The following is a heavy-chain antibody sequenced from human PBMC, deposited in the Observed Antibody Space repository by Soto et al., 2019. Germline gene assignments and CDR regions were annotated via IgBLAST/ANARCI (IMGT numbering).Heavy chain of an antibody. V-gene: IGHV4-38-2*01. J-gene: IGHJ5*02. CDR3: ARVEWELLNWFDP. D-gene: IGHD1-26*01. CDR2: IYHSGST. Sequence: KPSETLSLTCAVSGYSISSGYYWGWIRQPPGKGLEWIGSIYHSGSTYYNPSLKSRVTISVDTSKNQFSLKLSSVTAADTAVYYCARVEWELLNWFDPWGQGTLVTVSS. CDR1: GYSISSGYY.